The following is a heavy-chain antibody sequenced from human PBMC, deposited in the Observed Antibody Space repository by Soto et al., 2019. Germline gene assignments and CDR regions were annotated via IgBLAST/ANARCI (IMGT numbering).Heavy chain of an antibody. Sequence: QVQLVQSGAEEKKPGASVEVSCKASGYTFTSYYMHWVRQAPGQGLEWMGIINPSGGSTSYGQKFQGRVSMTRDTFTSTVDMELSSLRSEDTAVYYCARDHVVPAAMVGYYYYYMDVWGKGTTVTVFS. CDR1: GYTFTSYY. CDR2: INPSGGST. D-gene: IGHD2-2*01. V-gene: IGHV1-46*03. CDR3: ARDHVVPAAMVGYYYYYMDV. J-gene: IGHJ6*03.